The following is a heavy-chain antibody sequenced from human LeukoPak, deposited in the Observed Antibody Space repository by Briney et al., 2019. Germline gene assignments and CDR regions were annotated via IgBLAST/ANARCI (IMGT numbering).Heavy chain of an antibody. D-gene: IGHD5-18*01. J-gene: IGHJ4*02. CDR1: GFTFSSYG. V-gene: IGHV3-33*01. CDR2: IWYDGSNK. CDR3: ARGYTAMVT. Sequence: GRSLRLSCAASGFTFSSYGMHWVRQAPGKGLEWVAVIWYDGSNKYHADSVKGRFTISRDNSKNTLYLQMNSLRAEDTAVYYCARGYTAMVTWGQGTLVTVSS.